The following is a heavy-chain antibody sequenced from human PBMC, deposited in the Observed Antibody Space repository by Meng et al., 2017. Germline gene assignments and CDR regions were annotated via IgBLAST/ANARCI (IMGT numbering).Heavy chain of an antibody. CDR1: GFTFSSYA. V-gene: IGHV3-23*01. J-gene: IGHJ4*02. CDR3: PKALWFGELSLDY. CDR2: ISGSGGST. Sequence: GESLKISCAASGFTFSSYAMSWVRQAPGKGLEWVSAISGSGGSTYYADPVKGRFNISRDNSKNTPYLQMNSLSSEDKAVYYCPKALWFGELSLDYWGQGTLVTVSS. D-gene: IGHD3-10*01.